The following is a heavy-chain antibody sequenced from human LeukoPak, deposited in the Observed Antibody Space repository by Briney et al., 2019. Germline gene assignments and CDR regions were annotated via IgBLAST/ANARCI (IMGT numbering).Heavy chain of an antibody. D-gene: IGHD3-22*01. V-gene: IGHV4-39*01. CDR2: IYYSGST. Sequence: SETLSLTCTVSGGSISSSSYYWGWIRQPPGKGPEWIGSIYYSGSTYYNPSLKSRVTISVDTSKNQFSLKLSSVTAADTAVYYCARQSIYYYDSSGYDYWGQGTLVTVSS. J-gene: IGHJ4*02. CDR3: ARQSIYYYDSSGYDY. CDR1: GGSISSSSYY.